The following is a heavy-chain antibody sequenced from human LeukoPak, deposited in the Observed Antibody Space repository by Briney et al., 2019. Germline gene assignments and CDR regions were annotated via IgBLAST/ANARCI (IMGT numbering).Heavy chain of an antibody. CDR2: IYTSGST. J-gene: IGHJ4*02. Sequence: PSETLSLTCTVSGGSISDYYWSWIQQPAGKGLEWIGRIYTSGSTNYNPSLKSRVTMSVDTSKNQFSLKLSSVTAADTAVYYCARDRYGMSVSDYFDYWGQGTLVTVSS. D-gene: IGHD6-19*01. CDR1: GGSISDYY. V-gene: IGHV4-4*07. CDR3: ARDRYGMSVSDYFDY.